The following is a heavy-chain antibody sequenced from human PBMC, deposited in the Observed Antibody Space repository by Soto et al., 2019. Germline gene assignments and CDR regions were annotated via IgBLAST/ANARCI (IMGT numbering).Heavy chain of an antibody. CDR3: ARNGGSTWYYFDS. CDR1: GGSFTGYY. CDR2: VSHRGST. J-gene: IGHJ4*02. Sequence: SETLSLTCAVNGGSFTGYYGCWIRQSPGKGLEWIGEVSHRGSTNYNPSLKSRVTISIDTSKNQFSLKLNSVTAADTGMYYCARNGGSTWYYFDSWGQG. D-gene: IGHD6-13*01. V-gene: IGHV4-34*01.